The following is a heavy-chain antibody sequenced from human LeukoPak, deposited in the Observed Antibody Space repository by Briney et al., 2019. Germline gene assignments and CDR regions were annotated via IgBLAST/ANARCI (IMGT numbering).Heavy chain of an antibody. CDR3: ARGRSYGQRLGFFDY. J-gene: IGHJ4*02. CDR2: IKQDGSEK. CDR1: GFTFNSFY. Sequence: PGGSLRLSCAASGFTFNSFYMSWVRQAPGKGLEWVADIKQDGSEKYYVDSVKGRFTISRDNAKNSLYLQMNTLRAEDTAVYYCARGRSYGQRLGFFDYWGQGTLVTVSS. V-gene: IGHV3-7*01. D-gene: IGHD5-18*01.